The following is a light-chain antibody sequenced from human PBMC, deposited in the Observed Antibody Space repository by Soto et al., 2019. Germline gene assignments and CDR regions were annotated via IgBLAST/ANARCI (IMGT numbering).Light chain of an antibody. Sequence: EIVMTQSPATLSVSPGERATLSCRASQSVRSNVAWYQQKPGQAPRLLIFGASTRATGVPARLSGNGTGTDFTLTISSLQSEDFAVYYCQQYDNWPPHTFGQGTKLEMK. J-gene: IGKJ2*01. CDR2: GAS. CDR1: QSVRSN. V-gene: IGKV3-15*01. CDR3: QQYDNWPPHT.